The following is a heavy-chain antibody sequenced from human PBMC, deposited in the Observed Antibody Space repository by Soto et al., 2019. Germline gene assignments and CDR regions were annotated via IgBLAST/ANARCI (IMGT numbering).Heavy chain of an antibody. V-gene: IGHV4-30-4*01. CDR3: ARDASLRYFYLSNPVPYYYDGMDV. CDR2: IYYSGST. CDR1: GGSISSGDYY. D-gene: IGHD3-9*01. J-gene: IGHJ6*02. Sequence: SETLSLTCTVSGGSISSGDYYWSWIRQPPGKGLEWIGYIYYSGSTYYNPSLKSRVTISVDTSKNQCSLKLSSVTAADTAVYYWARDASLRYFYLSNPVPYYYDGMDVWGQGTTVTVSS.